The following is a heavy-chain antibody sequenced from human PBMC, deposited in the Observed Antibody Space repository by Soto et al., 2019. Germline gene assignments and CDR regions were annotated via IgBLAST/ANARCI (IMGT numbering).Heavy chain of an antibody. J-gene: IGHJ4*02. CDR3: ARVEIGSYDY. CDR1: GFIFNSRY. Sequence: EVQLVESGGGLVQPGGSLRLSGAASGFIFNSRYMSWVRQAPGKGLEWVANINQDGSDKRCVDSVKGRFTISRDNARNSLYLQMNSLRVEDTAVYYCARVEIGSYDYWGQGALVTVSS. CDR2: INQDGSDK. V-gene: IGHV3-7*01. D-gene: IGHD1-26*01.